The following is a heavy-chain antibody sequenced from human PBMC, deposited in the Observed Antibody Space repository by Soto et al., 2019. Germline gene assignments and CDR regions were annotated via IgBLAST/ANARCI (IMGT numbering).Heavy chain of an antibody. J-gene: IGHJ3*02. V-gene: IGHV3-64*01. CDR2: ISSNGGST. Sequence: PGGSLRLSCAASGFTFSSYAMHWVRQAPGKGLEYVSAISSNGGSTYYANSVKGRFTISRDNSKNTLYLQMGSLRAEDMAVYYCARDLHYDFWSGYYGGPNDAFDIWGQGTMVTVSS. D-gene: IGHD3-3*01. CDR3: ARDLHYDFWSGYYGGPNDAFDI. CDR1: GFTFSSYA.